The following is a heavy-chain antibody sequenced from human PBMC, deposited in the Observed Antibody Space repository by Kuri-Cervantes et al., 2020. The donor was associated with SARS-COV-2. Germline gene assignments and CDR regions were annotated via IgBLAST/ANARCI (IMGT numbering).Heavy chain of an antibody. J-gene: IGHJ6*03. CDR1: GGSISSSSYY. CDR3: AREKRGYYYYYYMDV. CDR2: IYYSGST. V-gene: IGHV4-39*07. Sequence: SETLSLTCTVSGGSISSSSYYWGWIRQPPGKGLEWIGSIYYSGSTYYNPSLKSRVTISVDTSKNQFSLKLSSVTAAGTAVYYCAREKRGYYYYYYMDVWGKGTTVTVSS.